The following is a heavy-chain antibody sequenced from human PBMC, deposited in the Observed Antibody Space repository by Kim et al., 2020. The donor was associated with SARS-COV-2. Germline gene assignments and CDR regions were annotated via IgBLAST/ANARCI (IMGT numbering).Heavy chain of an antibody. CDR3: AKDMAAACTGTYVMDV. CDR2: LSWNSGSI. CDR1: GFTFDDYA. D-gene: IGHD6-13*01. J-gene: IGHJ6*02. V-gene: IGHV3-9*01. Sequence: GGSLRLSCAASGFTFDDYAMHWVRQAPGKGLEWVSGLSWNSGSIGYADSVKGRFTSSRDNAKNYLYLQMNSLRAEDTALYYCAKDMAAACTGTYVMDVWGQGTTVTVSS.